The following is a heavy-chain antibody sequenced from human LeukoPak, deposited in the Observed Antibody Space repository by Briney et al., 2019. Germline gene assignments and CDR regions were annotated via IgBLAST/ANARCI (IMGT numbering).Heavy chain of an antibody. Sequence: PSETLSLTCTVSGGSISSSSYYWGWIRQPPGKGLEWIGSIYYSGSTYYNPSLKSRVTISVDTSKNQFSLKLSSVTAADTAVYYCARRLVVTAVSDYWGQGTLVTVSS. CDR1: GGSISSSSYY. V-gene: IGHV4-39*01. CDR3: ARRLVVTAVSDY. J-gene: IGHJ4*02. D-gene: IGHD2-21*02. CDR2: IYYSGST.